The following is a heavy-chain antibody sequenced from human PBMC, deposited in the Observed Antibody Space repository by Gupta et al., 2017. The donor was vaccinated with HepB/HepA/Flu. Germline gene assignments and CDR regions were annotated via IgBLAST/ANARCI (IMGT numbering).Heavy chain of an antibody. J-gene: IGHJ4*02. V-gene: IGHV1-69*04. CDR2: IIPILGIE. CDR3: ARETGGNPRTWIDY. CDR1: GGTFSSYA. D-gene: IGHD3-16*01. Sequence: QLQPAQSGAEVKKPGSSVKVSCKASGGTFSSYAISWVRQAPGQGLEGMGRIIPILGIENYAQKVQGRVTITADKSTSTAFMELRSMRSEETAVYYFARETGGNPRTWIDYWGQGTLVTVSS.